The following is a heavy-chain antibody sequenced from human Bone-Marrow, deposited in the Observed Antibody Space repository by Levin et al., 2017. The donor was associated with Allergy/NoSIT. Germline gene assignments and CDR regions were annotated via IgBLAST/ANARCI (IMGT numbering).Heavy chain of an antibody. J-gene: IGHJ4*02. Sequence: QPGGSLRLSCAASGFTFSSYWMSWVRQAPGKGLEWVANIKQDGSEKYYVDSVKGRFTISRDNAKNSLYLQMNSLRAEDTAVYYCARDLREDYGDLFDYWGQGTLVTVSS. D-gene: IGHD4-17*01. CDR2: IKQDGSEK. V-gene: IGHV3-7*01. CDR3: ARDLREDYGDLFDY. CDR1: GFTFSSYW.